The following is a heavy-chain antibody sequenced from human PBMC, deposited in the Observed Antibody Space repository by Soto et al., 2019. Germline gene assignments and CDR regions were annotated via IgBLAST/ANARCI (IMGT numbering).Heavy chain of an antibody. CDR2: IIPIFGTA. CDR1: GGTFSSYA. D-gene: IGHD6-19*01. CDR3: ARENVGRAETLAGTGYYYGMDV. J-gene: IGHJ6*02. Sequence: SVKVSCKASGGTFSSYAISWVRQAPGQGLEWMGGIIPIFGTANYAQKFQGRVTITADESTSTAYMELSSLRSEDTAVHYCARENVGRAETLAGTGYYYGMDVWGQGTTVTVSS. V-gene: IGHV1-69*13.